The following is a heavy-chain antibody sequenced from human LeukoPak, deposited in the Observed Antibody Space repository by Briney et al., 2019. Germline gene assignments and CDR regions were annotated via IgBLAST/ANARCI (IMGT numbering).Heavy chain of an antibody. Sequence: TGGSLRLSCAASGFTFSSYGMHWVRQAPGKGLEWVAVISYDGSNKYYADSVKGRFTISRDNSKNTLYLQMNSLRAEDTAVYYCARIPDYYYYGMDVWGQGTTVTVSS. D-gene: IGHD2-2*02. CDR1: GFTFSSYG. CDR3: ARIPDYYYYGMDV. CDR2: ISYDGSNK. V-gene: IGHV3-30*03. J-gene: IGHJ6*02.